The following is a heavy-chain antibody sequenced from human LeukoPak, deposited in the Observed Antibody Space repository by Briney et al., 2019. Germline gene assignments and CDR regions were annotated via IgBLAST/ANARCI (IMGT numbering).Heavy chain of an antibody. V-gene: IGHV3-23*01. D-gene: IGHD5-24*01. CDR1: GFTFSSYA. CDR3: AKASRDGYKSLGFDY. Sequence: GGSLRLSCAASGFTFSSYAMSWVRQAPGKGLEWVSAISGSGGSTYYADSVKGRFTISRDKSKNTLYLQMNCLRAEDTAVYYCAKASRDGYKSLGFDYWGQGTLVTVSS. CDR2: ISGSGGST. J-gene: IGHJ4*02.